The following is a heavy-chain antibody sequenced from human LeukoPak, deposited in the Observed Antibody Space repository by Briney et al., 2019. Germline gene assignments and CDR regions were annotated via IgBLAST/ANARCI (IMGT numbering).Heavy chain of an antibody. D-gene: IGHD3-3*01. Sequence: GASVKVSCKASGGTFSSYAISWVRQAPGQGLEWMGGIIPIFGTANYAQKFRGRVTITADESTSTAYMELSSLRSEDTAVYYCARDFWSGRQLRNWGQGTLVTVSS. V-gene: IGHV1-69*13. CDR1: GGTFSSYA. J-gene: IGHJ4*02. CDR3: ARDFWSGRQLRN. CDR2: IIPIFGTA.